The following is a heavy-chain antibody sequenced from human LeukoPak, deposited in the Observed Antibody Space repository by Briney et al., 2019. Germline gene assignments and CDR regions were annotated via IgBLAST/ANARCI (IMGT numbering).Heavy chain of an antibody. V-gene: IGHV1-46*01. J-gene: IGHJ4*02. D-gene: IGHD2-2*01. CDR1: GYTFTRYY. CDR3: AKATADCSSTSCPPDPLDY. Sequence: ASVKVSCKASGYTFTRYYMHWERQAPGQGLEWMGIINPSGGSTSYAQKFQGRVTMTRDTSTSTVYMELSSLRSEDTAVYYCAKATADCSSTSCPPDPLDYWGQGTLVTVSS. CDR2: INPSGGST.